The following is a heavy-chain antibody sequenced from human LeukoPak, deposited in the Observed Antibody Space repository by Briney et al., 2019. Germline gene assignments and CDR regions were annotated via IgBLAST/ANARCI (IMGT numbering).Heavy chain of an antibody. CDR3: AMYGISGWVIDS. V-gene: IGHV4-59*08. CDR2: IYYNGAT. Sequence: SETLSLTCTVSGGSIGHDYWTWLRQPPGKGLEYIGYIYYNGATNYNPSLKSRVPISVDTFKNQFSLKLSSVTAADSAVYFCAMYGISGWVIDSWGQGTLVTVSS. D-gene: IGHD6-19*01. CDR1: GGSIGHDY. J-gene: IGHJ4*02.